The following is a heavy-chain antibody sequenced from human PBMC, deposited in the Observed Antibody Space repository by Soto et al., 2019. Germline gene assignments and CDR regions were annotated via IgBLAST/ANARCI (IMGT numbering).Heavy chain of an antibody. CDR3: ARVPQIYANSFFDY. J-gene: IGHJ4*02. CDR1: GGSISSYY. CDR2: NYYNGST. V-gene: IGHV4-59*01. Sequence: SETLSLTCTVSGGSISSYYWSWIRQPPGKGLEWIGYNYYNGSTNYKPSLKSRVTISVDTSKNHFSLKLGSVTAADTAVYYCARVPQIYANSFFDYWGQGTLVTVSS. D-gene: IGHD5-18*01.